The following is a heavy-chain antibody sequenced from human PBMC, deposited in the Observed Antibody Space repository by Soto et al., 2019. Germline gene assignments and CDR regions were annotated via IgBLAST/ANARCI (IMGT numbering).Heavy chain of an antibody. CDR3: ARVSLDYDYVWGSYRPNWFDP. J-gene: IGHJ5*02. CDR2: ISAYNGST. CDR1: GYTFTSYG. Sequence: ASVKVSCKASGYTFTSYGISWVRQAPGQGLEWMGWISAYNGSTNYAQKLQGRVTMTTGTSTSTAYMELRSLRSDDTAVYYCARVSLDYDYVWGSYRPNWFDPWGQGTLVTSPQ. D-gene: IGHD3-16*02. V-gene: IGHV1-18*04.